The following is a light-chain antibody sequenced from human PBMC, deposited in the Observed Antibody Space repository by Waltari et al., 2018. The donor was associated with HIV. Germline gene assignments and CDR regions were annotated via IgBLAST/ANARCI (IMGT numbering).Light chain of an antibody. V-gene: IGKV3-15*01. Sequence: EIVVTQSPVTLSVSPGERATLSCRASQSVSSNLAWYQQKPGQAPRLLIYGASTRATGIPARFSGSGSGTEFTLTINSLQSEDFAVYYCQQYNNWPRTFGQGTKLEIK. CDR1: QSVSSN. CDR2: GAS. J-gene: IGKJ2*01. CDR3: QQYNNWPRT.